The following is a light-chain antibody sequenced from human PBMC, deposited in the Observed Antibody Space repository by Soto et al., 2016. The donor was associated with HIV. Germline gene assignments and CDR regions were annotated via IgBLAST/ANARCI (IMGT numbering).Light chain of an antibody. V-gene: IGKV1-5*03. J-gene: IGKJ4*01. Sequence: DIPMTQSPSTLSASVGDRVTITCRASQIMTKWMAWYQQKPGKAPKLLIYKASDLETGVPSRFSGSDSGTEFTLTISSLQPEDFGTYYXQQYESYPLTFGGRDQGGD. CDR1: QIMTKW. CDR3: QQYESYPLT. CDR2: KAS.